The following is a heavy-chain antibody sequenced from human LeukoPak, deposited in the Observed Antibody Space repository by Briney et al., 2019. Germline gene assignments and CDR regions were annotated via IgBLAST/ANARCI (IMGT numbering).Heavy chain of an antibody. CDR1: GVSISSSFYY. D-gene: IGHD6-19*01. CDR2: IYHSGST. Sequence: PSETLSLTCTVSGVSISSSFYYWGWIRQPPGKGLEWIGSIYHSGSTYYNPSLKSRVTISVDTSRNQFSLNLSSVTAADTAVYYCASREQWRGDDYWGQGTLVTVSS. V-gene: IGHV4-39*01. J-gene: IGHJ4*02. CDR3: ASREQWRGDDY.